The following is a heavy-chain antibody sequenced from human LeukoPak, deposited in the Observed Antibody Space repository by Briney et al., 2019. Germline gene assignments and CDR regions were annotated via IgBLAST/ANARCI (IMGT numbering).Heavy chain of an antibody. J-gene: IGHJ4*02. Sequence: PGGSLRLSCAASGFTFSDYSMNWVRQAPGKGLEWVSYISSSSTTIFYADSVKGRFTISRDNAKNSLYLQMNSLRDEDTAVYYCARDLSVAGTFDYWGQGTLVTVSS. D-gene: IGHD6-19*01. CDR3: ARDLSVAGTFDY. V-gene: IGHV3-48*02. CDR2: ISSSSTTI. CDR1: GFTFSDYS.